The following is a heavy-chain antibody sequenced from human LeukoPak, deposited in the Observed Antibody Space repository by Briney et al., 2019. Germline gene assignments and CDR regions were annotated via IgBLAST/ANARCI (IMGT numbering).Heavy chain of an antibody. J-gene: IGHJ6*03. Sequence: ASVKVSCKASGYTFTSYGISWVRQAPGQGLEWMGWISAYNGNKNYAQKLQGRVTMTTDTSTSTAYMELRSLRSDDTAVYYCARVPTYSSSYYYYYMDVWGKGTTVTVSS. CDR1: GYTFTSYG. V-gene: IGHV1-18*01. CDR2: ISAYNGNK. D-gene: IGHD6-6*01. CDR3: ARVPTYSSSYYYYYMDV.